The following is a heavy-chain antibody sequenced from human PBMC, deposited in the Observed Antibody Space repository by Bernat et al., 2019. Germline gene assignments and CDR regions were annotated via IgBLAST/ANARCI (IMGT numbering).Heavy chain of an antibody. Sequence: QVQLVQSGAEVKKPGSSVKVSCKASGGTFSSYAISWVRQAPGQGLEWMGGIIPIFGTANYAQKFQGRGTMTRERSTYRVYMELSRLRAEETAVYYCARDWEDIVVVPAAAGGVYSSSWRGPQHELDYWGQGTLVTVSS. D-gene: IGHD2-2*01. CDR3: ARDWEDIVVVPAAAGGVYSSSWRGPQHELDY. V-gene: IGHV1-69*06. J-gene: IGHJ4*02. CDR1: GGTFSSYA. CDR2: IIPIFGTA.